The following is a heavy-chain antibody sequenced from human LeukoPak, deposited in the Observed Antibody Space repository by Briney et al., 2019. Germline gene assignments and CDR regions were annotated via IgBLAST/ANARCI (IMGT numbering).Heavy chain of an antibody. D-gene: IGHD3-3*01. Sequence: PSETLSLTCTVSGGSISSYYWSWIRQPPGKGLEWIGYIYYSGSTNYNPSLKSRVTISVDTSKNQFSLKLSSVTAADTAVYYCARGLTILGYFDYWGQGTLATVSS. J-gene: IGHJ4*02. CDR2: IYYSGST. CDR3: ARGLTILGYFDY. V-gene: IGHV4-59*01. CDR1: GGSISSYY.